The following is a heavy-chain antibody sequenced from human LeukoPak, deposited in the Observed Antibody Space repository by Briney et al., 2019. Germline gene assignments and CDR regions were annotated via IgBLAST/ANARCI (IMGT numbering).Heavy chain of an antibody. V-gene: IGHV3-30*04. J-gene: IGHJ4*02. CDR2: ISYDGSNK. Sequence: GGSLRLSCAASGFTFSSYAMHWVRQAPGKGLEWVAVISYDGSNKYYADSVKGRFTISRDNSKNTLYLQMNSLGAEDTAVYYCASPRPGYWGQGTLVTVSS. CDR3: ASPRPGY. CDR1: GFTFSSYA.